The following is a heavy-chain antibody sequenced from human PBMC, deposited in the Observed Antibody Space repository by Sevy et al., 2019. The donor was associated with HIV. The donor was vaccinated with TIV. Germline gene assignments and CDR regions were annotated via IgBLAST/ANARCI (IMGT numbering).Heavy chain of an antibody. D-gene: IGHD3-3*01. CDR1: GFTFSDYV. J-gene: IGHJ4*02. Sequence: GGSLRLSCAASGFTFSDYVMHWVRQAPGKGLEWLARISHDTTVKYYADSLKGRFTISRDNTKNSLYLQMRSLRVEDTAVYYCTTSFGVIAGDDFDYWGQGTLVTVSS. CDR2: ISHDTTVK. CDR3: TTSFGVIAGDDFDY. V-gene: IGHV3-30*04.